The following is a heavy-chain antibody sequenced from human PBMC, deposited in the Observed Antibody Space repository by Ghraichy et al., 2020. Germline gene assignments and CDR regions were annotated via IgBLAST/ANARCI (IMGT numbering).Heavy chain of an antibody. CDR2: TYYSSKWFT. J-gene: IGHJ4*02. CDR3: VRGWGRTGFDY. CDR1: GDSVNSAG. D-gene: IGHD3-16*01. V-gene: IGHV6-1*01. Sequence: SQTLSLTCAISGDSVNSAGWNWIRQSPSRGLEWLGRTYYSSKWFTNYAPAVKSRITVNPDTSKNHVFLQLNSVTPEDTAVYFCVRGWGRTGFDYWGQGTLVTVSS.